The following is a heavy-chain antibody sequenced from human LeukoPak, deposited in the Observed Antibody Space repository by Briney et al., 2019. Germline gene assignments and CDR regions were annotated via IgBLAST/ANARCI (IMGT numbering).Heavy chain of an antibody. CDR2: INHSGST. D-gene: IGHD3-3*01. CDR3: ARIFTIFGVVIYFDY. CDR1: GGSFSGYY. J-gene: IGHJ4*02. Sequence: SETLSLTCAVYGGSFSGYYWSWIRQPPGKGLEWIGEINHSGSTNYNPSLKSRVTISVDTSKNQFSLKLSSVTAADTAVYYCARIFTIFGVVIYFDYWGQGTLVTVSS. V-gene: IGHV4-34*01.